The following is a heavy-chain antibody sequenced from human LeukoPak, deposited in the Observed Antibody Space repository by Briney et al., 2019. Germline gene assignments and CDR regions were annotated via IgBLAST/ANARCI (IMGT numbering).Heavy chain of an antibody. D-gene: IGHD3-16*02. Sequence: GGSLRLSCAASGFTFSSHCMNWARQAPGKGREWVANIKQDGSEKCYVDSVKGRFTISRDNAKNSLYLQMNSRRAEDTPVYYCARGTAGGVINWVIDYWGQGPRLTLSS. CDR2: IKQDGSEK. J-gene: IGHJ4*02. CDR1: GFTFSSHC. CDR3: ARGTAGGVINWVIDY. V-gene: IGHV3-7*01.